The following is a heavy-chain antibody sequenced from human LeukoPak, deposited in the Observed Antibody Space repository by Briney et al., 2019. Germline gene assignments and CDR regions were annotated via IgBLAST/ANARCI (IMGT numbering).Heavy chain of an antibody. CDR2: ISYDGSNK. V-gene: IGHV3-30-3*01. CDR1: GFTFSSYA. CDR3: ARGEDIVVVPAASGDAFDI. D-gene: IGHD2-2*01. J-gene: IGHJ3*02. Sequence: AESLTLSCAASGFTFSSYARHWVRQAPGKGLEWVAVISYDGSNKYYADSMKGLFTISRDNSKKTLYLQMNGLRAEDTAVYYCARGEDIVVVPAASGDAFDIWGQGTMVTVSS.